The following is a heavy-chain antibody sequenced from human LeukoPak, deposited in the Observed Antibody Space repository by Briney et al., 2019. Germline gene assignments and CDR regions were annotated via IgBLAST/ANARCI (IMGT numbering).Heavy chain of an antibody. CDR3: ARGGGGWNAWFDP. J-gene: IGHJ5*02. V-gene: IGHV4-34*01. CDR2: INHSGST. D-gene: IGHD1-1*01. CDR1: GGSFSGYY. Sequence: SETLSLTCAVYGGSFSGYYWSWIRQPPGKGLEWIGEINHSGSTNYNPSLKSRVTISVDTPKNQFSLKLSSVTAADTAVYYCARGGGGWNAWFDPWGQGTLVTVSS.